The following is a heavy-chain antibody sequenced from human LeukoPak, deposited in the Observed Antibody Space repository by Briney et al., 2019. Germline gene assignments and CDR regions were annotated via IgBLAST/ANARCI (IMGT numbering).Heavy chain of an antibody. CDR1: GGSISSGDYY. CDR3: ARVRYYDSSGYYYVAFDI. J-gene: IGHJ3*02. CDR2: IYYSGST. V-gene: IGHV4-30-4*08. Sequence: PSQTLSLTCTVSGGSISSGDYYWSWIRQPRGKGLEWIGYIYYSGSTYYNPSLKSRVTISVDTSKNQFSLKLSSVTAADTAVYYCARVRYYDSSGYYYVAFDIWGQGTMVTVSS. D-gene: IGHD3-22*01.